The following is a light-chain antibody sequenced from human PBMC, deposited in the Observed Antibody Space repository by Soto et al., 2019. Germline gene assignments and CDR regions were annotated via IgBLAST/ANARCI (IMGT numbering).Light chain of an antibody. J-gene: IGLJ7*01. CDR1: SSNIGSNY. CDR3: AAWDDSLSGAV. Sequence: QSVLTQPPSASGTPGQRVTISCSGSSSNIGSNYVYWYQQLPRTAPKLLIYTNNQRPSGVPDRFSGSKSGTSASLAISGLRSADAADYYCAAWDDSLSGAVFGGGTQLTVL. V-gene: IGLV1-47*01. CDR2: TNN.